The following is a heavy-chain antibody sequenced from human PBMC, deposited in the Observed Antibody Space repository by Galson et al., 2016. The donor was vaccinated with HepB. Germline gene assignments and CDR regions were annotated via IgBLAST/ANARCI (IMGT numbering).Heavy chain of an antibody. CDR3: AKHFRDGYEYWIYFDS. Sequence: SVKVSCKASGGTFSDYAISWVRQAPGRGLEVMGGSIPILGAGNYAQRFHNRLTITADESTNTFHMEIRSLTSEDTAVYYCAKHFRDGYEYWIYFDSWGQGTLITVPS. CDR2: SIPILGAG. CDR1: GGTFSDYA. J-gene: IGHJ4*02. D-gene: IGHD5-24*01. V-gene: IGHV1-69*13.